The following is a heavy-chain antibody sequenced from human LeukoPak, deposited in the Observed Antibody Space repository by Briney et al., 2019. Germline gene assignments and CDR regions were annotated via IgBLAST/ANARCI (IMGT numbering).Heavy chain of an antibody. CDR1: GYTFTSYW. J-gene: IGHJ4*02. CDR3: ARRDKAMEYFDY. Sequence: GGSLRLSCTGSGYTFTSYWIGWVRQMPGKGLEWMGIIYPGDSDTRYSPSFQGAVTISADKSISIAYLQWSRLKASDTAMYYCARRDKAMEYFDYWGQGTLVTVSS. D-gene: IGHD5-18*01. CDR2: IYPGDSDT. V-gene: IGHV5-51*01.